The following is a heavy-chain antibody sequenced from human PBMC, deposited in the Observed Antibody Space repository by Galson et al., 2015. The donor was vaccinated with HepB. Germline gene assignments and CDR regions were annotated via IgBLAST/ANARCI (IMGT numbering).Heavy chain of an antibody. V-gene: IGHV3-73*01. D-gene: IGHD1-26*01. CDR1: GFIFSGSA. Sequence: SLRLSCAASGFIFSGSAMHWVRQASGKGLEWVGRIRSKAKSYATAYGASVKGRFTISRDDSKNTAYLQMNSLKTEDTAVYYCTSTSASYQPGYWGQGTLVTVSS. CDR3: TSTSASYQPGY. CDR2: IRSKAKSYAT. J-gene: IGHJ4*02.